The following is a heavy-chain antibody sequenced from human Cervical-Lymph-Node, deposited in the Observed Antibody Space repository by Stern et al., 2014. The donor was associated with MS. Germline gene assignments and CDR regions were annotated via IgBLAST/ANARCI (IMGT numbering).Heavy chain of an antibody. V-gene: IGHV3-23*04. D-gene: IGHD6-19*01. Sequence: VPLVESGGSLVQPGGSLRLSCAASGFTFSSYAMSWVRQAPGKGLEWVSAISGSGDSTYYADSVKGRFTISRDNSKNTLYLQMNSLRADDTAVYYCAKEGILVASFDYWGQGTLVTVSS. J-gene: IGHJ4*02. CDR1: GFTFSSYA. CDR3: AKEGILVASFDY. CDR2: ISGSGDST.